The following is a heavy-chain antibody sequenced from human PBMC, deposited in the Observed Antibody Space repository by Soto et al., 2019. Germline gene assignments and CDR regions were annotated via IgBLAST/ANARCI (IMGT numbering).Heavy chain of an antibody. J-gene: IGHJ6*02. CDR1: GGSSSGYY. Sequence: SETLSLTCAAYGGSSSGYYWSWIRQPPGKGLEWIGEINHSGSTNYNPSLKSRVTISVDTSKNQFSLKLSSVTAADTAVYYCARGWGYYGSGSYVPYYYYGMDVWGQGTTVTVSS. CDR2: INHSGST. CDR3: ARGWGYYGSGSYVPYYYYGMDV. D-gene: IGHD3-10*01. V-gene: IGHV4-34*01.